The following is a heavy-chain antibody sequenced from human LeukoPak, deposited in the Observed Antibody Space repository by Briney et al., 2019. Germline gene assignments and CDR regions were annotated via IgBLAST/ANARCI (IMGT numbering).Heavy chain of an antibody. Sequence: GASVKVSCKASGYTFTSYDINWVRQATGQGLEWMGWMNPNSGNTGYAQKFQGRVTMTTDTSTSTAYMDLRSLRSDDTAVYFCARTSAYGSSWHSYWGQGTLVTVSS. CDR3: ARTSAYGSSWHSY. CDR1: GYTFTSYD. CDR2: MNPNSGNT. D-gene: IGHD6-13*01. V-gene: IGHV1-8*02. J-gene: IGHJ4*02.